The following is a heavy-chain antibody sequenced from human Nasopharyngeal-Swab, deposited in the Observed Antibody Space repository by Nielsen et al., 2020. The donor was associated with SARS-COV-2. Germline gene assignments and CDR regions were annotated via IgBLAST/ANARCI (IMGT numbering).Heavy chain of an antibody. V-gene: IGHV4-4*02. CDR1: GGSISISNW. Sequence: SETLSLTCAVSGGSISISNWWRWVRQPPGKGLEWIGEIYHSGSTNYNPSLKSRVTISVDKSKNQFSLKLSSVTAADTAVYYCARGIAAAGTRFHYYYYYYMDVWGKGTTVTVSS. D-gene: IGHD6-13*01. CDR2: IYHSGST. CDR3: ARGIAAAGTRFHYYYYYYMDV. J-gene: IGHJ6*03.